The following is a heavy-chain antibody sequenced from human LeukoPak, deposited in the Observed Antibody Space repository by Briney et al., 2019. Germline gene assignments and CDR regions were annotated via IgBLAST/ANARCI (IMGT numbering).Heavy chain of an antibody. CDR1: GYSFTSYA. J-gene: IGHJ4*02. CDR2: NNAGNGTT. V-gene: IGHV1-3*02. Sequence: EASVKVSCKASGYSFTSYALHWVRQAPGQGLEWMGWNNAGNGTTKYSQEFQGRITITRDTSASTAYMELSSLGSEDMALYYCARGTYNWAFDYWGQGTLVTV. CDR3: ARGTYNWAFDY. D-gene: IGHD1-20*01.